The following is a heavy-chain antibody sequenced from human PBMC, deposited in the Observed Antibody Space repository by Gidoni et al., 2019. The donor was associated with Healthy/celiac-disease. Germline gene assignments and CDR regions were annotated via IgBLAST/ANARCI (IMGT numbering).Heavy chain of an antibody. CDR1: GYTFTSYD. V-gene: IGHV1-8*01. J-gene: IGHJ5*02. D-gene: IGHD3-3*01. Sequence: QVQLVQSGAEVKKPGASVKVSCKASGYTFTSYDLNWVRQATGQGLEWMGWMNPNSGNTGYAQKFQGRVTMTRNTSISTAYMELSSLRSEDTAVYYCARGQDYDFWSGYYTSWFDPWGQGTLVTVSS. CDR3: ARGQDYDFWSGYYTSWFDP. CDR2: MNPNSGNT.